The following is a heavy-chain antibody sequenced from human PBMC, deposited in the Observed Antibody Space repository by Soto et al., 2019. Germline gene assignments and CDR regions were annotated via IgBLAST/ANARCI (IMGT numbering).Heavy chain of an antibody. CDR3: AIGGYYYDSSGYGGFDP. CDR2: IIPIFGTA. D-gene: IGHD3-22*01. Sequence: SVKVSCKASGGTFSSYAISWVRQAPGQGLEWMGGIIPIFGTANYAQKFQGRVTITADESTSTAYMELSSLRSEDTAVYYCAIGGYYYDSSGYGGFDPWGQGTLVTVSS. V-gene: IGHV1-69*13. J-gene: IGHJ5*02. CDR1: GGTFSSYA.